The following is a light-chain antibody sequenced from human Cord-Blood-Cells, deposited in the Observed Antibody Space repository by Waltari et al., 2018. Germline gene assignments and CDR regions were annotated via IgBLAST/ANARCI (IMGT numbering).Light chain of an antibody. CDR3: QQYNNWPLALT. J-gene: IGKJ4*01. Sequence: EIVMTQSPATLSVSPRERATLSCRASQSVSSNLAWYQKKPGQAPRLLIYGASTRATGIPARFSGSGSGTEFTLTISSLQSEDFAVYYCQQYNNWPLALTFGGGTKVEIK. V-gene: IGKV3-15*01. CDR2: GAS. CDR1: QSVSSN.